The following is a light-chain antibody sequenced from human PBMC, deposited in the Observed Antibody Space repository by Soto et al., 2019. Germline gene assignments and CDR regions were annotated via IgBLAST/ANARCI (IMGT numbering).Light chain of an antibody. Sequence: EIALTQSPATLSLSPGERATLSCRASQSVSSYLAWYQLKPGQAPRLLIYGASNRATGIPARFSGSGSGTDFTLTISSLEPEDFAVYYCQQRSNWPLTFGGGTKVEIK. J-gene: IGKJ4*01. CDR3: QQRSNWPLT. CDR2: GAS. V-gene: IGKV3-11*01. CDR1: QSVSSY.